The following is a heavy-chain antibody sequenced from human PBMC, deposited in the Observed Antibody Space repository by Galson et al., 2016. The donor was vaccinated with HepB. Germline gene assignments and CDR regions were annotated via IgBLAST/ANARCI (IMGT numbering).Heavy chain of an antibody. J-gene: IGHJ6*02. V-gene: IGHV1-2*04. Sequence: SVKVSCKASEYKFSDYYIHWVRQVPGRGLEWMGWINCNTGASKTTQKFQDWVTLTRDKSISTAYMEMSRLKSDDTAVHYCARAGLDLQRYFYGMDVWGQGTTVTVSS. CDR2: INCNTGAS. D-gene: IGHD6-25*01. CDR1: EYKFSDYY. CDR3: ARAGLDLQRYFYGMDV.